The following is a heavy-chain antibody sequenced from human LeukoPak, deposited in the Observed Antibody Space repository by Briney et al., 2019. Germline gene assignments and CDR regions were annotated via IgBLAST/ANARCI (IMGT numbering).Heavy chain of an antibody. CDR1: GGSISSSNW. CDR2: IYHSGST. CDR3: ARVPSKDRGAFDI. V-gene: IGHV4-4*02. Sequence: SETLSLTCAVSGGSISSSNWWSWVRQLPGKGLEWIGEIYHSGSTNYNPSLKSRVTISVDKSKNQFSLKLSSVTAADTAVYYCARVPSKDRGAFDIWGQGTMVTVSS. J-gene: IGHJ3*02. D-gene: IGHD3-10*01.